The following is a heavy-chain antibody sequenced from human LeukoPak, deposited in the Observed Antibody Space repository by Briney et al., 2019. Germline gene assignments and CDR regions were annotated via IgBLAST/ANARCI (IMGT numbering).Heavy chain of an antibody. CDR2: IYYSGST. CDR1: GGSISSGDYY. V-gene: IGHV4-30-4*08. Sequence: PSETLSLTCTVSGGSISSGDYYWSWIRQPPGKGLKWIGYIYYSGSTYYNPSLKSRVTISVDTSKNQFSLKLSSVTAADTAVYYCARDMAAAYNWFDPWGQGTLVTVSS. D-gene: IGHD6-13*01. J-gene: IGHJ5*02. CDR3: ARDMAAAYNWFDP.